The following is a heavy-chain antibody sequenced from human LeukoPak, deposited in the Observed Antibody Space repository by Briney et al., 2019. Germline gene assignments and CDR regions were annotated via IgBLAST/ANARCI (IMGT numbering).Heavy chain of an antibody. CDR1: GFTVSSNY. V-gene: IGHV3-21*01. Sequence: GGSLRLSCAASGFTVSSNYMSWVRQAPGKGLEWVSSISSSSSYIYYADSVKGRFTISRDNAKNSLYLQMNSLRAEDTAVYYCARVPEILVAGTDYWGQGTLVTVSS. J-gene: IGHJ4*02. CDR3: ARVPEILVAGTDY. CDR2: ISSSSSYI. D-gene: IGHD6-19*01.